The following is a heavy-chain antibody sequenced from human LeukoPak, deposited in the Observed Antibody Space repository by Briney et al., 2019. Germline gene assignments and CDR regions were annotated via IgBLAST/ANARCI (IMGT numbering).Heavy chain of an antibody. CDR1: GYSFSSHW. J-gene: IGHJ3*02. CDR3: ASLRLERDAFDI. V-gene: IGHV5-51*01. CDR2: IYPGDSDT. Sequence: GESLKISCKGSGYSFSSHWIAWVRQMPGKGLEWLGIIYPGDSDTRYSPSFQGQVTISADKSISTAYLQWSSLKASDTAMYYCASLRLERDAFDIWGQGTMVTVSS. D-gene: IGHD1-1*01.